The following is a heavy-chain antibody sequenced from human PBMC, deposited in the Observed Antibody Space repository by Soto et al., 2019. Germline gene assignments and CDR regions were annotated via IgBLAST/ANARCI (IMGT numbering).Heavy chain of an antibody. V-gene: IGHV3-21*01. J-gene: IGHJ4*02. CDR3: ARDGDSTGYYSVSYFDY. D-gene: IGHD3-22*01. CDR2: ISSSSSYI. Sequence: GGSLRLSCAASGFTFSSNNMNWVRQAPGKGLEWVSSISSSSSYIYYADSVKGRSTISRDNAKNSLYLQMNSLRAEDTAVYYCARDGDSTGYYSVSYFDYWGQGTLVTVSS. CDR1: GFTFSSNN.